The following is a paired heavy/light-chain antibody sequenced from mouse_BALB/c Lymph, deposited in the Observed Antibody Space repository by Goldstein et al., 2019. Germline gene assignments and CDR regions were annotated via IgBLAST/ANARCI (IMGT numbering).Heavy chain of an antibody. J-gene: IGHJ3*01. CDR3: ASPPVPTTSFAY. D-gene: IGHD2-12*01. CDR1: GYTFTSYW. Sequence: QVQLQQPGAELVKPGASVKLSCKASGYTFTSYWMHWVKQRPGQGLEWIGEINPSNGRTNYNEKFKSKATLTVDKSSSTAYMQLSSLTSEDSAVYYCASPPVPTTSFAYWGQGTLVTVSA. V-gene: IGHV1S81*02. CDR2: INPSNGRT.
Light chain of an antibody. Sequence: QIVLSQSPAILSASPGEKVTMTCRASSSVSYMHWYQQKPGSSPKPWIYATSNLASGVPARFSGSGSGTSYSLTISRVEAEDAATYYCQQWSSNPPTFGAGTKLELK. CDR2: ATS. CDR3: QQWSSNPPT. V-gene: IGKV4-72*01. J-gene: IGKJ5*01. CDR1: SSVSY.